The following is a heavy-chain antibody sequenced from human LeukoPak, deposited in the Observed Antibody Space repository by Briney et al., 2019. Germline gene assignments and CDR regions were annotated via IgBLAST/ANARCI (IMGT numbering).Heavy chain of an antibody. D-gene: IGHD3-10*01. CDR2: IDTTSSSI. Sequence: PGGSLRLSCAASGFTVSGYSLNWVRQAPGKGLEWVSSIDTTSSSIHYADSVKGRFTISRDNAKKSLYLQMNNLRVARPAMYFCASGHGSGTYFLAGTLDYWGRGTLVTVSS. CDR3: ASGHGSGTYFLAGTLDY. V-gene: IGHV3-21*01. J-gene: IGHJ4*02. CDR1: GFTVSGYS.